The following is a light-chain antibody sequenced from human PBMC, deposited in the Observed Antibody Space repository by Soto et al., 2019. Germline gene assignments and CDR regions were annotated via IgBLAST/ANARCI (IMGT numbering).Light chain of an antibody. J-gene: IGKJ2*01. CDR1: QSVSSSY. CDR2: GAS. Sequence: EVVLTQSPGTLSLSPGERATLSCRAGQSVSSSYLAWYQQKPGQAPRLLIYGASSRATGIPDRFSGSGSGTDFTLTISRLEPEDFALYYCQQYGRSVMYTFGQGTKVEIK. V-gene: IGKV3-20*01. CDR3: QQYGRSVMYT.